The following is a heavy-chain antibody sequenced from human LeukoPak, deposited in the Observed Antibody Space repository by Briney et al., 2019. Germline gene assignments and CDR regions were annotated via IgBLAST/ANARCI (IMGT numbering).Heavy chain of an antibody. D-gene: IGHD6-19*01. V-gene: IGHV4-4*07. CDR2: IYTSGST. CDR1: GGSISSYY. CDR3: ARARLNGWLGDFDY. Sequence: PSETLSLTCTVSGGSISSYYWSWIRQPAGKGLEWIGRIYTSGSTNYNPSLKSRVTISVDTSKNQFSLKLRSVTAADTALYYCARARLNGWLGDFDYWGQGTLVTVSS. J-gene: IGHJ4*02.